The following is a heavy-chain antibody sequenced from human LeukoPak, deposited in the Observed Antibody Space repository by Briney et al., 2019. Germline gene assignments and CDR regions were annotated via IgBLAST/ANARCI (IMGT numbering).Heavy chain of an antibody. Sequence: GGSLRLSCAASGFTFSSYNMNWVRQAPGKGLEWVSSISSRSSYINYADSVKGRFTISRDNAKNSLYLQMNSLRAEDTAVYYCASEVYYYYYLDVWGKGTTVTVSS. J-gene: IGHJ6*03. CDR3: ASEVYYYYYLDV. CDR2: ISSRSSYI. V-gene: IGHV3-21*01. CDR1: GFTFSSYN.